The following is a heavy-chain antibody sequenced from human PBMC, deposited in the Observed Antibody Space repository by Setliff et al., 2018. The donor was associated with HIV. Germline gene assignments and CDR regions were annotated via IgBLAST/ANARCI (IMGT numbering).Heavy chain of an antibody. V-gene: IGHV3-33*06. CDR1: GFTFSTYA. D-gene: IGHD6-6*01. J-gene: IGHJ4*02. CDR3: AKLWSVAAVEVDY. CDR2: IWSDGDDK. Sequence: PGGSLRLSCAASGFTFSTYAMTWVRQGPGKGLEWVATIWSDGDDKYYADSVRGRFTISRDNSKNTLYLQMNSLRGEDTAVYYCAKLWSVAAVEVDYWGQGTLVTVSS.